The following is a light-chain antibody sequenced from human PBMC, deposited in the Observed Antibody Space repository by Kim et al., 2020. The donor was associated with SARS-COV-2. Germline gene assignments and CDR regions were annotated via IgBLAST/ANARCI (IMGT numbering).Light chain of an antibody. CDR1: SSNIGRSP. V-gene: IGLV1-44*01. CDR3: AAWDDSLNGQGV. CDR2: SHN. J-gene: IGLJ3*02. Sequence: ELTQPPSASGTPGQRVTISCSGSSSNIGRSPVSWYQPLPGTAPKLLIYSHNQRPSGVPDRFSGSTSGTSASMAISGLQSEDEADYYCAAWDDSLNGQGVFGGGTQLTVL.